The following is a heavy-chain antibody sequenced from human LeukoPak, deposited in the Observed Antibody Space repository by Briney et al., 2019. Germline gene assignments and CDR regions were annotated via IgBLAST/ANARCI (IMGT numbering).Heavy chain of an antibody. CDR1: GFNFNTYW. J-gene: IGHJ4*02. V-gene: IGHV3-7*01. CDR3: ARDHIVGANLSGY. Sequence: GGSLRLSCAASGFNFNTYWMSWVRQAPGKGLEWVANIKQDGSEKYYVDSVKGRFTISRDNAKNSLYLQMNSLRAEDTAVYYCARDHIVGANLSGYWGQGTLVTVSS. D-gene: IGHD1-26*01. CDR2: IKQDGSEK.